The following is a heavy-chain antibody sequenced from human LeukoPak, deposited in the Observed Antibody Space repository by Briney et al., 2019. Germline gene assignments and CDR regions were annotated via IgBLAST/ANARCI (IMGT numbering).Heavy chain of an antibody. J-gene: IGHJ6*03. Sequence: PGGSLRLSCAASGFTFDDYAMHWVRQAPGKGLEWVSGISWNSGSIGYADSVKGRFTISRDNAKNSLYLQMNSLRAEDTAVYYCARDAPMDVWGKGTTVTVSS. CDR1: GFTFDDYA. CDR3: ARDAPMDV. CDR2: ISWNSGSI. V-gene: IGHV3-9*01.